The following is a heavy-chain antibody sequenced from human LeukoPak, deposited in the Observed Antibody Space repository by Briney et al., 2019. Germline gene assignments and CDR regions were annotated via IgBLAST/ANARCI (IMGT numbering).Heavy chain of an antibody. CDR3: ASADSLQAFDI. CDR2: ISFNGGST. D-gene: IGHD2-15*01. CDR1: GFTFSSYA. J-gene: IGHJ3*02. Sequence: TGGSLRLACAASGFTFSSYAMHWVRQAPAKGLEYVSGISFNGGSTYHANSVKGRFTISRDNSKNTLYLQMGSLRAEDMAVYYCASADSLQAFDIWGQGTMVIVSS. V-gene: IGHV3-64*01.